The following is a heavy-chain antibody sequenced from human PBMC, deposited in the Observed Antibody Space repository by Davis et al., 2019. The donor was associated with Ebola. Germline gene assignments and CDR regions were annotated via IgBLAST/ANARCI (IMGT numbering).Heavy chain of an antibody. D-gene: IGHD1-26*01. CDR2: ISWNSGSI. CDR3: ARGDSGSYIFYYYGMDV. CDR1: GFTFDDYA. J-gene: IGHJ6*02. V-gene: IGHV3-9*01. Sequence: SLKISCAASGFTFDDYAMHWVRQAPGKGLEWVSGISWNSGSIGYADSVKGRFTISRENAKNSLYLQMNSLRAEDTAVYYCARGDSGSYIFYYYGMDVWGQGTTVTVSS.